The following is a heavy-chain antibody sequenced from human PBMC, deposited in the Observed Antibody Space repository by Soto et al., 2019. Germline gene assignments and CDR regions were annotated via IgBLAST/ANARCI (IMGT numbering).Heavy chain of an antibody. CDR3: ARGGAGTKVDF. CDR2: MSNTGSS. CDR1: GGSISSGGYY. D-gene: IGHD6-19*01. V-gene: IGHV4-31*03. Sequence: QVQLQESGPGLVKPSQTLSLTCTVSGGSISSGGYYWSWIRQHPGEGLEWLAFMSNTGSSSYNPSLKSGVTISVDTSTNQFSLNLMSATAADTAIYYCARGGAGTKVDFWGQGTLVTVSS. J-gene: IGHJ4*02.